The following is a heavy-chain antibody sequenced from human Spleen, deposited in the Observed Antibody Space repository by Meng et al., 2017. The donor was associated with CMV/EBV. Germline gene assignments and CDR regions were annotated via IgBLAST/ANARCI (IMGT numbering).Heavy chain of an antibody. J-gene: IGHJ4*02. CDR2: ISYDGNNT. CDR1: GFTFSAYD. Sequence: GESLKISCAASGFTFSAYDMYWVRQAPGKGLEWVTLISYDGNNTYYADSVKGRFTVSRDNSKNTLSLQMNSLRAEDTGVYYCVEGEDGYTPGDYWGQGALVTVSS. D-gene: IGHD5-24*01. CDR3: VEGEDGYTPGDY. V-gene: IGHV3-30*04.